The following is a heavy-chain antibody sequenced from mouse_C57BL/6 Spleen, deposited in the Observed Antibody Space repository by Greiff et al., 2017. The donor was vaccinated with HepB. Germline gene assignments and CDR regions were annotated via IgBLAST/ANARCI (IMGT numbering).Heavy chain of an antibody. D-gene: IGHD1-1*01. Sequence: QVTLKVSGAELVRPGASVTLSCKASGYTFTDYEMHWVKQTPVHGLEWIGAIDPETGGTAYNQKFKGKAILTADKSSSTAYMELRSLTSEDSAVYYCTRGDGSFAYWGQGTLVTVSA. J-gene: IGHJ3*01. CDR2: IDPETGGT. CDR3: TRGDGSFAY. CDR1: GYTFTDYE. V-gene: IGHV1-15*01.